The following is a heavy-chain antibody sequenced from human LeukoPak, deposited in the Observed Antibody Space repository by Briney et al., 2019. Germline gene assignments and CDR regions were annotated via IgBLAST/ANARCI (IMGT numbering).Heavy chain of an antibody. V-gene: IGHV3-11*04. J-gene: IGHJ4*02. CDR1: GFTFSYYY. CDR2: ISSSGSIT. CDR3: ARVSTMIVVVPWIDY. Sequence: PGGSLRLSCAASGFTFSYYYMSWIRQAPGKGLEWVSYISSSGSITYYADSVKGRFTISRDNAKNSLYLQMNSLRAEDTAVYYCARVSTMIVVVPWIDYWGQGTLVTVSS. D-gene: IGHD3-22*01.